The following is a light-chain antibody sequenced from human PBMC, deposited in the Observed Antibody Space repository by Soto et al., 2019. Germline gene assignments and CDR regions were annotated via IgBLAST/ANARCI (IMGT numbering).Light chain of an antibody. Sequence: QSVLTQPPSVSGAPGQRVTISCSGNSSNIGAGFDVHWYQQLPGAAPKLLIYASTNRPSGVPDRFSGSKSDTSASLAITGLPIDDEADYYCPSYDTGLTGHVLFGGGTKVTVL. CDR3: PSYDTGLTGHVL. J-gene: IGLJ2*01. V-gene: IGLV1-40*01. CDR1: SSNIGAGFD. CDR2: AST.